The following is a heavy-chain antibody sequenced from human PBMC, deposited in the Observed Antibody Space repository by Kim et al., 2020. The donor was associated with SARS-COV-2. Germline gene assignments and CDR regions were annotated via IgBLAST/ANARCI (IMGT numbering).Heavy chain of an antibody. CDR3: ARDRGFSGYDFDDY. CDR1: GYSFSTSY. J-gene: IGHJ4*02. V-gene: IGHV1-46*01. Sequence: ASVKVSCKASGYSFSTSYIHWVRQAPGQGLEWMGIINCDGGGTDYAQKFRGRVTMTRDTYTTTVYMELRSLTSDDTAVYYCARDRGFSGYDFDDYWGQGTLVAVSS. CDR2: INCDGGGT. D-gene: IGHD5-12*01.